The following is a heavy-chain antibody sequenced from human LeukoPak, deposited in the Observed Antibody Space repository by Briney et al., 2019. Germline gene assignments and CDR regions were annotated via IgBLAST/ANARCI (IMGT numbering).Heavy chain of an antibody. CDR3: ARDPTVTTQDNWFDP. CDR2: INPNSGDT. J-gene: IGHJ5*02. Sequence: GASVKVSCKASGYTFTGYYIHWVRQAPGQGLEWVGWINPNSGDTKFARKFRGRVTMTCDTSISTVYMELSRLTSDDTAVYYCARDPTVTTQDNWFDPWGQGTLVTVPS. V-gene: IGHV1-2*02. CDR1: GYTFTGYY. D-gene: IGHD4-17*01.